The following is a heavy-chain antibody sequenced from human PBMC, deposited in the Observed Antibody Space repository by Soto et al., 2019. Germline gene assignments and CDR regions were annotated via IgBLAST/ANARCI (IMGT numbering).Heavy chain of an antibody. D-gene: IGHD3-22*01. J-gene: IGHJ4*02. V-gene: IGHV3-30*18. Sequence: GGSLRLSCAASGFTFSSYGMHWVRQAPGKGLEWVAVISYDGSNKYYADSVKGRFTISRDNSKNTLYLQMNSLRAEDTAVYYCAKDLHVYYDSSGYTTNYWGQGA. CDR3: AKDLHVYYDSSGYTTNY. CDR2: ISYDGSNK. CDR1: GFTFSSYG.